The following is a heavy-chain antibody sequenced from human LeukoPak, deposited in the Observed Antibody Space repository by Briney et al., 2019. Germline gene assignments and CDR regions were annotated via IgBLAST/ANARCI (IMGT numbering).Heavy chain of an antibody. CDR2: IYYSEST. V-gene: IGHV4-39*01. Sequence: KPSETLSLTCTVSGGSISSRSYYWGWIRRPPGKGLEWFGSIYYSESTYYNPSLRSRVTISVDTSKNQFSLKLSSVTAADTAVYYCARQRFGDLYAEYFQHWGQGTLVTVSS. CDR1: GGSISSRSYY. J-gene: IGHJ1*01. CDR3: ARQRFGDLYAEYFQH. D-gene: IGHD3-10*01.